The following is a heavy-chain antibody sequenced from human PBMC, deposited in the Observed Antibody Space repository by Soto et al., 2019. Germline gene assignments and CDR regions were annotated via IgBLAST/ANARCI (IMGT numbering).Heavy chain of an antibody. Sequence: QVQLQESGPGLVKPSQTLSLTCTVSGGSISSGGYYWSWIRQHPGKGLEWIGYIYYSGSTYYNPSLKSRVXXSXDXXKNQFSLKLSSVTAADTAVYYCARDITIFGLGFDPWGQGTLVTVSS. CDR3: ARDITIFGLGFDP. J-gene: IGHJ5*02. D-gene: IGHD3-3*01. CDR2: IYYSGST. CDR1: GGSISSGGYY. V-gene: IGHV4-31*03.